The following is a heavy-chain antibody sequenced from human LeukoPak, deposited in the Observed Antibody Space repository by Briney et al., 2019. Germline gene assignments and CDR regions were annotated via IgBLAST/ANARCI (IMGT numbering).Heavy chain of an antibody. V-gene: IGHV2-5*02. D-gene: IGHD3-10*01. CDR1: GFSLSTSGVG. J-gene: IGHJ4*02. CDR2: IYWDDYK. Sequence: SGPTLVKPTQTLTLTCSFSGFSLSTSGVGVGWIRQPPGKALEWLALIYWDDYKRYSPSLQSRVTITKDTSKNQVVLTMTNMDPVDTATYYCAHRRGERIVGYYGSRTYYDYFDYWGQGTLVTVSS. CDR3: AHRRGERIVGYYGSRTYYDYFDY.